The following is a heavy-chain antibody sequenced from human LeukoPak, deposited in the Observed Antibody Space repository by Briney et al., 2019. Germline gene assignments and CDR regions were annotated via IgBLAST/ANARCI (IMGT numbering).Heavy chain of an antibody. D-gene: IGHD2-15*01. CDR3: AKDRVVVAATPLDY. Sequence: GGSLRLSCAASGFTFSSYAMHWVRQAPGKGLEYVSAISSNGGSTYYANSVKGRFTISRDNSKNTLYLQMNSLRAEDTAVYYCAKDRVVVAATPLDYWGQGTLVTVSS. V-gene: IGHV3-64*01. CDR2: ISSNGGST. J-gene: IGHJ4*02. CDR1: GFTFSSYA.